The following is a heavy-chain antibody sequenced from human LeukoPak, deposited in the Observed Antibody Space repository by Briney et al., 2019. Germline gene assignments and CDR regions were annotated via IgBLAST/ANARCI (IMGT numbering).Heavy chain of an antibody. J-gene: IGHJ4*02. D-gene: IGHD2-2*01. CDR1: GFTFGDYT. CDR3: TRSICEARSTSCYADY. V-gene: IGHV3-49*03. Sequence: GGSLRLSCTASGFTFGDYTMSWFRQAPGKGLVWVGFIRSKAYRGTTEYAASVKGRITISRDDSKSIAYLQMNSLKTEDTAVYYCTRSICEARSTSCYADYWGQGTLVTVSS. CDR2: IRSKAYRGTT.